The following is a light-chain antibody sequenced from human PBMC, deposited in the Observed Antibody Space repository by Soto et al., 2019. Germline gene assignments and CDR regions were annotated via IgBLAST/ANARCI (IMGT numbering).Light chain of an antibody. Sequence: EIGMNQSPATLSVSPGERATLSCRASQSVNSNLAWYQQKPGQAPRLLIHGASTRATGIPARFSGSGSGTEFILTVSGLQSEDFAVYYCQQYNNWPRTFGQGTKVDIK. CDR1: QSVNSN. V-gene: IGKV3-15*01. CDR2: GAS. CDR3: QQYNNWPRT. J-gene: IGKJ1*01.